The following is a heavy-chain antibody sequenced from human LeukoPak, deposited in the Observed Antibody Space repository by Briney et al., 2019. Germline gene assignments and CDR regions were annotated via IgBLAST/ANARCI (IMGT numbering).Heavy chain of an antibody. J-gene: IGHJ1*01. CDR1: GGSFSGYY. D-gene: IGHD3-22*01. V-gene: IGHV4-34*01. Sequence: SETLSLTCAVYGGSFSGYYWSWIRQPPGKGLEWIGEINHSGSTNYNPSLKSRVTISVDTSKNQFSLKLSSVTAADTAVYYCARGLYYYDGITTRRYFQHWGQGTLVTVSS. CDR3: ARGLYYYDGITTRRYFQH. CDR2: INHSGST.